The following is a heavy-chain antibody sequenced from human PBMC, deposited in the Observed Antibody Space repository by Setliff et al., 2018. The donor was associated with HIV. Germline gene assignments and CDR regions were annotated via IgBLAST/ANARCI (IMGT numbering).Heavy chain of an antibody. CDR1: GGSISSYQ. V-gene: IGHV4-59*08. D-gene: IGHD3-10*01. Sequence: PSETLSLTCTVSGGSISSYQWSWIRQPPGKGLEWIGYISYGGNTDYNPSLKSRVTISVDTSKNQFSLKLSSVTAADTAVYYCARTFGDLKHYNYYYTIDVWGQGTTVTVSS. CDR3: ARTFGDLKHYNYYYTIDV. J-gene: IGHJ6*02. CDR2: ISYGGNT.